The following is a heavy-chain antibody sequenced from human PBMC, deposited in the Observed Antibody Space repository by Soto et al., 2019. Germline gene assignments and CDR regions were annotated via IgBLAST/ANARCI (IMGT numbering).Heavy chain of an antibody. V-gene: IGHV3-23*01. CDR2: ISGSGGST. CDR3: AKAELYCSITSCSQGHYGMDV. Sequence: EVQLLESGGGLVQPGGSLRLSCAASGFTFSSYAMSWVRQAPGKGLEWVSAISGSGGSTYYADSVKGRFTISRDNSKNTRYLQMNILRAEDTAVYSYAKAELYCSITSCSQGHYGMDVWGQGTTVTVSS. J-gene: IGHJ6*02. D-gene: IGHD2-2*01. CDR1: GFTFSSYA.